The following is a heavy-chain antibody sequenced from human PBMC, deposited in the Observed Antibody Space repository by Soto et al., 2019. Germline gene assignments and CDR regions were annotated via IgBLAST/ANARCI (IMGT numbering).Heavy chain of an antibody. Sequence: QVQLQESGPGLVKPSETLSLTCTVSGGSISSYYWSWIRQPPGKGLEWIGYIYYSGSTNNNPSLRSRVTIPVDTSKNQFSLKLSSVTAAYTAVYYCASVWGGAFDFWRQGTMVTVSS. D-gene: IGHD3-16*01. V-gene: IGHV4-59*01. J-gene: IGHJ3*01. CDR2: IYYSGST. CDR3: ASVWGGAFDF. CDR1: GGSISSYY.